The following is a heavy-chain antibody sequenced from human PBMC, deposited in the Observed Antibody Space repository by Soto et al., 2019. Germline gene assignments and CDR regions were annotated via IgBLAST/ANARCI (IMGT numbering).Heavy chain of an antibody. Sequence: SETLSLTCTVSCGYIRSSFYFWSWIRQPPGRGLEWIGIIHSSRSAYDNPSLQSRVTISVETSRNQFSLKLSSVTAADTAVSYCARLACRKCDSSPSQYWGQG. CDR2: IHSSRSA. CDR3: ARLACRKCDSSPSQY. D-gene: IGHD6-6*01. V-gene: IGHV4-39*01. CDR1: CGYIRSSFYF. J-gene: IGHJ4*02.